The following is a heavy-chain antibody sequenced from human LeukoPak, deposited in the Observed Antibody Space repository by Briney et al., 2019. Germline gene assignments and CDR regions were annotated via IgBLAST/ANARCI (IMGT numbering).Heavy chain of an antibody. CDR2: IKSNSDGGTT. D-gene: IGHD2-15*01. V-gene: IGHV3-15*07. CDR3: VVATSGSTPRVYYYPYYAMDV. J-gene: IGHJ6*02. CDR1: GFIFKNAW. Sequence: PGGSLRLSCAASGFIFKNAWMNWVRQAPGKGLEWVGRIKSNSDGGTTDYAAPVKGRFTISRDDSKDTLYLQMNSLKTEDTAVYYCVVATSGSTPRVYYYPYYAMDVWGQGTTVAVSS.